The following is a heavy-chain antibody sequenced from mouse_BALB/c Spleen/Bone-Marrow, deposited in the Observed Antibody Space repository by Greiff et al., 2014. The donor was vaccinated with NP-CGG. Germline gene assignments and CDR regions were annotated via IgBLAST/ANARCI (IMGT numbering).Heavy chain of an antibody. Sequence: EVMLVESGGGLVQPKGSLKLSCAASGFTFNTYATNWVRQAPGKGLEWVARIRSKSNNYATYYADSVKDRFTISRDDSQNMLYLQMHNLKTEDTAMYYCVRHQIYPWYFDVWGAGTTVTVSS. D-gene: IGHD2-1*01. CDR1: GFTFNTYA. CDR3: VRHQIYPWYFDV. J-gene: IGHJ1*01. CDR2: IRSKSNNYAT. V-gene: IGHV10-1*02.